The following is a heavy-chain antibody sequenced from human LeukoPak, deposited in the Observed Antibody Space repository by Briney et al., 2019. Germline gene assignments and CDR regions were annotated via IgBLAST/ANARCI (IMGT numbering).Heavy chain of an antibody. D-gene: IGHD2-15*01. CDR2: ISYDGSNK. V-gene: IGHV3-30*18. CDR1: GFTLSSYG. Sequence: GGSLRLSCAASGFTLSSYGMHWVRQAPGKGLEWVAVISYDGSNKYYADSVKGRFTISRDNSKNTLYLQMNSLRAEDTAVYYCAKDLAIVVVVAATYLDYWGQGTLVTVSS. J-gene: IGHJ4*02. CDR3: AKDLAIVVVVAATYLDY.